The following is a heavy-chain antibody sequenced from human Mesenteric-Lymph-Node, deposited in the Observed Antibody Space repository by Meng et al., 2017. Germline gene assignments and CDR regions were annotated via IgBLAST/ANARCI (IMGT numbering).Heavy chain of an antibody. CDR1: GGSVRSYY. J-gene: IGHJ5*02. CDR3: ARVGWKNWFDP. CDR2: IYYIGST. V-gene: IGHV4-59*02. Sequence: SETLSLTCSVSGGSVRSYYWSWIRQPPGKGLEWIGYIYYIGSTNYNASLKSRVTISIDTSKNQLSLKLSSVTAADTAVYYCARVGWKNWFDPWGQGTLVTVSS. D-gene: IGHD1-1*01.